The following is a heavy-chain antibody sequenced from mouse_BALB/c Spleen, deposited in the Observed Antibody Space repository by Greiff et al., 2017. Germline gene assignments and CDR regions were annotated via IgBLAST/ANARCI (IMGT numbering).Heavy chain of an antibody. Sequence: EVKLMESGGGLVQPGGSLNLSCAASGFDFSRYWMSWARQAPGKGQEWIGEINPGSSTINYTPSLKDKFIISRDNAKNTLYLQMSKVRSEDTALYYCARRRYYAMDYWGQGTSVTVSS. V-gene: IGHV4-2*02. CDR3: ARRRYYAMDY. CDR1: GFDFSRYW. J-gene: IGHJ4*01. CDR2: INPGSSTI.